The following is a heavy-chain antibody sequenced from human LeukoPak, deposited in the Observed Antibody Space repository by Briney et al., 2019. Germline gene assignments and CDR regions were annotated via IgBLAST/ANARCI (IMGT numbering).Heavy chain of an antibody. CDR1: GFTFSGYS. D-gene: IGHD1/OR15-1a*01. CDR2: ISGSGGTT. V-gene: IGHV3-48*04. CDR3: ARDEQRSGAFDI. Sequence: GGSLRLSCAGSGFTFSGYSMNWVRQAPGKGLEWVAYISGSGGTTYYGDSVKGRFTISRDNAKNSLYLQINSLRAEDTAVYYCARDEQRSGAFDIWGQGTMVTVSS. J-gene: IGHJ3*02.